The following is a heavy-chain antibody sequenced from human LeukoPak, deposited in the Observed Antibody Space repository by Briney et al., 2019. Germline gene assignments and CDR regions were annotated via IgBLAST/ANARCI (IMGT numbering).Heavy chain of an antibody. Sequence: PSETLSLTCAVSGYSISSGYYWGWIRQPPRKGLEWIGTIYHNGNTYYNPSLRSRVTISVDTSKNQFSLNVRSVTAADTAVYFCARDETYSSDWQSNHYYYYMDVWGKGTTVTVSS. CDR1: GYSISSGYY. V-gene: IGHV4-38-2*02. D-gene: IGHD6-19*01. CDR3: ARDETYSSDWQSNHYYYYMDV. CDR2: IYHNGNT. J-gene: IGHJ6*03.